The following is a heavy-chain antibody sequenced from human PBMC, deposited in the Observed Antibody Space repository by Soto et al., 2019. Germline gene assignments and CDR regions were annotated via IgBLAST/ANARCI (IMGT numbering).Heavy chain of an antibody. CDR1: GSRFSNYV. CDR3: AREGRGKKAGYNGLVSLGY. Sequence: SVKVSCKVSGSRFSNYVISWVRQAPGHGLEWLGRIIPIFNSTKYAQSFQGRVTITADKSTSTASLELSSLRSDDTAVYNCAREGRGKKAGYNGLVSLGYWGQGTLVTVSS. CDR2: IIPIFNST. D-gene: IGHD2-2*02. J-gene: IGHJ4*02. V-gene: IGHV1-69*06.